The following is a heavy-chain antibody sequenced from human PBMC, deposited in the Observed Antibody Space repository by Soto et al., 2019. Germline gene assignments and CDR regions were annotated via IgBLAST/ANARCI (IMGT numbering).Heavy chain of an antibody. D-gene: IGHD3-3*01. V-gene: IGHV4-31*03. CDR3: ARAKKIFGIITVFDY. J-gene: IGHJ4*02. CDR2: IYYSGST. Sequence: PSETLSLTCTVSGGSINSGGYYWSWIRQHPGKGLEWIGYIYYSGSTYYNPSLKSRVTISVDTSKNQFSLKLTSVTAADTAVYFCARAKKIFGIITVFDYWGQGTMVTVYS. CDR1: GGSINSGGYY.